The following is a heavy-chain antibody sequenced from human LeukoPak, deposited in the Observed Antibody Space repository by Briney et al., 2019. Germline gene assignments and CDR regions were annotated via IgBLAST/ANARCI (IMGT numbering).Heavy chain of an antibody. V-gene: IGHV1-8*03. J-gene: IGHJ5*02. D-gene: IGHD2-8*01. CDR1: GYTFTSYD. Sequence: ASVKVSCKASGYTFTSYDINWVLQATGQGLEWMGWMNPNSGNTGYAQKFQGRVTITRNTSISTAYMELSSLRSDDTAVYYCARTMYARLANWFDPWGQGTLVTVSS. CDR2: MNPNSGNT. CDR3: ARTMYARLANWFDP.